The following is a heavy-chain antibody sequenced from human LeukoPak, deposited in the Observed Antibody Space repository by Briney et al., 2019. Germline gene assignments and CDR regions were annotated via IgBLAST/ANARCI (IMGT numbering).Heavy chain of an antibody. J-gene: IGHJ4*02. CDR2: IKQDGSDK. CDR3: AKGYYDILTGPFDY. D-gene: IGHD3-9*01. CDR1: GFTFSSYW. Sequence: GGSLRLSCAASGFTFSSYWMSWVRQTPVKGLEWVANIKQDGSDKYYVDSVKGRFTISRDNAKNSLYLQMNSLRAEDTALYYCAKGYYDILTGPFDYWGQGTLVTVSS. V-gene: IGHV3-7*03.